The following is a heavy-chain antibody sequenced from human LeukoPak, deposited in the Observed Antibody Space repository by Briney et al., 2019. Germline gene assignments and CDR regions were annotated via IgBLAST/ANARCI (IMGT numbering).Heavy chain of an antibody. D-gene: IGHD3-22*01. V-gene: IGHV4-34*01. CDR2: INHSGST. CDR1: GGSFSGYY. Sequence: SETLSLTCAVYGGSFSGYYWSWIRQPPGKGLEWIGEINHSGSTNYNPSLKSRVTISVDTSKNQFSLKLSSVTAADTAVYYCARRGVYDSSGYYYPWGQGTLVTVSS. J-gene: IGHJ5*02. CDR3: ARRGVYDSSGYYYP.